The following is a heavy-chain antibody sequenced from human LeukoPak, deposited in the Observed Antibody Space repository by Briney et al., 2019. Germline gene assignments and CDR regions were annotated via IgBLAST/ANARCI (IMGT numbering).Heavy chain of an antibody. J-gene: IGHJ6*04. CDR3: ARDRASLLWFGESLYGMDV. CDR1: GFTFSSYG. V-gene: IGHV3-33*01. D-gene: IGHD3-10*01. Sequence: GGSLRLSCAASGFTFSSYGMHWVRQAPGKGLEWVAVIWYDGSNKYYADSVKGRFTISRDNSKNTLYLQMNSLRAEDTAVYYCARDRASLLWFGESLYGMDVWGKGTTVTVSS. CDR2: IWYDGSNK.